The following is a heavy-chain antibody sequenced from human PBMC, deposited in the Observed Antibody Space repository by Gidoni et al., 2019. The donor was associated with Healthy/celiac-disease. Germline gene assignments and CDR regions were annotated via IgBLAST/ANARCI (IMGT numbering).Heavy chain of an antibody. Sequence: EVQLVESGGGLVKPGGSLRLSCAASGFTFSSYSMNWVRQAPGKGLEWVSSISSSSSYIYYADSVKGRFTISRDNAKNSLYLQMNSLRAEDTAVYYCARDQEGSGSQENWGQGTLVTVSS. J-gene: IGHJ4*02. CDR2: ISSSSSYI. D-gene: IGHD3-10*01. CDR1: GFTFSSYS. CDR3: ARDQEGSGSQEN. V-gene: IGHV3-21*01.